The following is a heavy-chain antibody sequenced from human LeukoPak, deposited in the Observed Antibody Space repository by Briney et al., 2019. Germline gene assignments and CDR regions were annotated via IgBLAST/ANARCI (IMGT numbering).Heavy chain of an antibody. Sequence: ASVKVSCKASGYTFTGYYMHWVRQAPGQGLEWMGWINPNSGGTNYAQKFQGRATMTRDTSISTAYMELSRLRSDDTAVYYCAREWELGSGAFDIWGQGTMVTVSS. J-gene: IGHJ3*02. CDR1: GYTFTGYY. D-gene: IGHD7-27*01. V-gene: IGHV1-2*02. CDR3: AREWELGSGAFDI. CDR2: INPNSGGT.